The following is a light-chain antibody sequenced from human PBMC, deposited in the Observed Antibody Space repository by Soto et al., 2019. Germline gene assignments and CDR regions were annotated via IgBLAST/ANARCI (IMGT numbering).Light chain of an antibody. J-gene: IGKJ2*01. CDR2: KAS. CDR1: QSISSW. V-gene: IGKV1-5*03. Sequence: DIPMTQSPSTLFASVGDRVTITCPASQSISSWLAWYQQKPGKAPKLLIYKASSLESGVPSRFSGSGSGTEFTLTISSLQPDDFATYYCQQYNSYSPYTFGQGTKLEIK. CDR3: QQYNSYSPYT.